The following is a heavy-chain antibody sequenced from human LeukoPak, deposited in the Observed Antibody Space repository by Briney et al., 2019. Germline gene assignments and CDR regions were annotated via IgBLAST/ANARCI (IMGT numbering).Heavy chain of an antibody. D-gene: IGHD2-21*02. J-gene: IGHJ4*02. Sequence: SETLSLTCSVSGGSISGYYWSWIRQPAGKGLEWIGRIYASGSTNYNPSLKSRVIMSVDTSKNQFSLKLTSVTAADTAVYYCARGQVGVYCGGDCYDYWGQGTLVTVSS. CDR2: IYASGST. V-gene: IGHV4-4*07. CDR1: GGSISGYY. CDR3: ARGQVGVYCGGDCYDY.